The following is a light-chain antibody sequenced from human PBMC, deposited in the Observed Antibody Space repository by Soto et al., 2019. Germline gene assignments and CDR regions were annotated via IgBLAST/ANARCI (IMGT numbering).Light chain of an antibody. J-gene: IGLJ3*02. CDR2: ENN. V-gene: IGLV6-57*01. CDR1: SGSIASSY. Sequence: NFMLTQPHSVSASPGKTVTISCTRSSGSIASSYVQSCQQRPGSSPTTVIYENNQRPSGVPDRFSGSIDSSSNSASLTISGLKTEDEADYYCQSFDSSNRVFGGGTKLTVL. CDR3: QSFDSSNRV.